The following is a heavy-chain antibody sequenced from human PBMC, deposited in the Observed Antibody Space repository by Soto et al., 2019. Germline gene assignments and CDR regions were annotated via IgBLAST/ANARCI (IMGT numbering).Heavy chain of an antibody. J-gene: IGHJ6*03. CDR2: MYYSGST. D-gene: IGHD3-16*01. Sequence: QVQLQESGPGLVKPSETLSLSCSVSGGSISGHYWSWVRQTPGKGLEWIGYMYYSGSTNYNPSLKGWVTISVDTSKNHFSLRLTSVTAADTAVYYCARGPYYDLIWNYYYMDVWGKGTTVTVSS. CDR1: GGSISGHY. V-gene: IGHV4-59*08. CDR3: ARGPYYDLIWNYYYMDV.